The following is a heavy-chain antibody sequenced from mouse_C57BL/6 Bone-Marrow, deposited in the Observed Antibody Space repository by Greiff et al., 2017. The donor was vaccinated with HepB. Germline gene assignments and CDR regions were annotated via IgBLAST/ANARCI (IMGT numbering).Heavy chain of an antibody. CDR1: GFTFSDYG. Sequence: EVQVVESGGGLVQPGGSLKLSCAASGFTFSDYGMAWVRQAPRKGPEWVAFISNLAYSIYYADTVTGRFTISRENAKNTLYLEMSSLRSEDTAMYYCARLSTMVTTGYYAMDYWGQGTSVTVSS. CDR2: ISNLAYSI. V-gene: IGHV5-15*01. J-gene: IGHJ4*01. D-gene: IGHD2-1*01. CDR3: ARLSTMVTTGYYAMDY.